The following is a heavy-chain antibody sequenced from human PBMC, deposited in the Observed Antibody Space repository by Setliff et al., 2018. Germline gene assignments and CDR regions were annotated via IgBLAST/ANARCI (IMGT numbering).Heavy chain of an antibody. V-gene: IGHV4-34*01. Sequence: LSLTCAVYGESFSGHYWSWIRQPPGKGLEWIGEINHSGSTNYNPSLKSRVTISVDTSKSQFSLKLSSVAAADTAVYYCARGFDVCGGGACYTDGPYYFDYWGLGTLVTVSS. D-gene: IGHD2-21*02. CDR2: INHSGST. J-gene: IGHJ4*02. CDR1: GESFSGHY. CDR3: ARGFDVCGGGACYTDGPYYFDY.